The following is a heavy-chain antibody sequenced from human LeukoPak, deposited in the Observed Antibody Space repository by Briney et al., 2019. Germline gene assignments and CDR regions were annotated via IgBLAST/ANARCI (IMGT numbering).Heavy chain of an antibody. D-gene: IGHD3-3*02. Sequence: GGSLRLSCAASGFTFSSYEMNWVRQAPGKGLEWVSYISDSGNTIYYADSVKGRFSISRDNAKNSLYLQMNSLRVEDTALYYCARDKENTFSNKWFDPWGQGTLVTVSS. V-gene: IGHV3-48*03. J-gene: IGHJ5*02. CDR3: ARDKENTFSNKWFDP. CDR2: ISDSGNTI. CDR1: GFTFSSYE.